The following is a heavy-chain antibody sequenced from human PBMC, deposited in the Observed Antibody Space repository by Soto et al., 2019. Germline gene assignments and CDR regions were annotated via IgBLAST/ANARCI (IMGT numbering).Heavy chain of an antibody. J-gene: IGHJ5*02. CDR2: ISAYNGNT. CDR3: XXXXXXQXRFDP. CDR1: GYTFTSYG. Sequence: QVQLVQSGAEVKKPGASVKVSCKASGYTFTSYGISWVRQATGQGLEWMGWISAYNGNTNYAQKLQGRVTMTTDTXXXXXXXXXXXXXXXXXXXXXXXXXXXXQXRFDPWGQGTLVTVSS. V-gene: IGHV1-18*01.